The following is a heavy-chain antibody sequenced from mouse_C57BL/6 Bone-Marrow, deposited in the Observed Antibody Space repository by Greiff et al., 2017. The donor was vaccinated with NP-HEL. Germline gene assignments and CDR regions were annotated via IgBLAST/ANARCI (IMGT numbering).Heavy chain of an antibody. J-gene: IGHJ3*01. Sequence: QVQLQQSGAELVRPGSSVKLSCKASGYTFTSYWMHWVKQRPIQGLEWIGNIDPSDSETHYNQKFKDKATLTVDKSSSTAYMQLSSLTSEDSAVYYCAREGGNYWFAYWGQGTLVTVSA. V-gene: IGHV1-52*01. CDR1: GYTFTSYW. CDR3: AREGGNYWFAY. CDR2: IDPSDSET. D-gene: IGHD2-1*01.